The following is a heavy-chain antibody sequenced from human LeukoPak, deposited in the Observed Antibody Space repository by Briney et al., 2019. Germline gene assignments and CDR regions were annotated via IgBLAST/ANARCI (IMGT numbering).Heavy chain of an antibody. D-gene: IGHD6-13*01. V-gene: IGHV3-73*01. CDR3: TAPPRVTGSSWYG. Sequence: PGGSLRLSCAASGFTFSGSAMHWVRQASGKGLEWVGRIRSKANSYATAYAASVKGRFTISRDDSKNTAYLQMNSLKTEDTAVYYCTAPPRVTGSSWYGWGQGTLVTVSS. CDR1: GFTFSGSA. CDR2: IRSKANSYAT. J-gene: IGHJ4*02.